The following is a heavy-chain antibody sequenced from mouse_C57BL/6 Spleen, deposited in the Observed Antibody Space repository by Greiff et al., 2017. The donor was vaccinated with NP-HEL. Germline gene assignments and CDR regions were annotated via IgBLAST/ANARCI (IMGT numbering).Heavy chain of an antibody. J-gene: IGHJ2*01. CDR3: ARYPSFYSKGDYFDY. D-gene: IGHD2-5*01. Sequence: EVQLQQSGPELVKPGASVKISCKASGYTFTDYYMNWVKQSHGKSLEWIGDINPNNGGTSYNQKFKGKATLTVDKSSSTAYMELRSLTSEDSAVYYCARYPSFYSKGDYFDYWGQGTTLTVSS. V-gene: IGHV1-26*01. CDR1: GYTFTDYY. CDR2: INPNNGGT.